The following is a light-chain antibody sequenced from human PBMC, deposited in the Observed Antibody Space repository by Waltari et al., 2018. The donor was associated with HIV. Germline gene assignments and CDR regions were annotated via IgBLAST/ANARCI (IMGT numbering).Light chain of an antibody. CDR1: SSDLDNFKS. V-gene: IGLV2-14*01. Sequence: QSALTQPASVSGSPGQSITISCTGTSSDLDNFKSVSWYQHHPGKAPKVIIYEVSNRTSGVSYRFSGSKSGHTASLTISGLQAEDEADYFCMSYISSATPEFGGGTKLTVL. CDR2: EVS. CDR3: MSYISSATPE. J-gene: IGLJ3*02.